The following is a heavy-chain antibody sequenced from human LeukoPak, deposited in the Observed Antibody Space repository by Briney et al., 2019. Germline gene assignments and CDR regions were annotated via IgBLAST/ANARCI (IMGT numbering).Heavy chain of an antibody. CDR1: GGSFSGYY. V-gene: IGHV4-34*01. CDR3: ARAGRHDXVWGSXXXXPTDY. D-gene: IGHD3-16*02. CDR2: INHSGST. Sequence: SETLSLTCAVYGGSFSGYYWSWIRQPPGKGLEWIGEINHSGSTNYNPSLKSRVTISVDTSKNQFSLKLSSVTAADTAVYYCARAGRHDXVWGSXXXXPTDYWGQGXLVTVS. J-gene: IGHJ4*02.